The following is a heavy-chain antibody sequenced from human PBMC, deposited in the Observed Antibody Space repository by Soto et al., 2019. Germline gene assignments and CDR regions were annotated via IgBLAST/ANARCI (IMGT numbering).Heavy chain of an antibody. CDR1: GFTSRNYW. Sequence: GWSLRLSCAASGFTSRNYWMSWVRQAPGEGLEWVANIKQDGSEKFYVDSVRGRFTISRDNPKNSLYLQMNSLRAEDTAVYYCTRGTELGYCTGSSCPGIDVWGQGTTVTVYS. J-gene: IGHJ6*02. V-gene: IGHV3-7*03. D-gene: IGHD2-15*01. CDR3: TRGTELGYCTGSSCPGIDV. CDR2: IKQDGSEK.